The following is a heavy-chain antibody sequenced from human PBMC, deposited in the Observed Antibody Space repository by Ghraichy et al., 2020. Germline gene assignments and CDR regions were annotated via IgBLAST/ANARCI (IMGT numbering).Heavy chain of an antibody. CDR2: ISGSGGST. V-gene: IGHV3-23*01. CDR3: AKGGGVGRYCSTTSCLDS. D-gene: IGHD2-2*01. Sequence: LSLTCAASGFTFSSYAMSWVRQAPGKGLEWVSAISGSGGSTYYADSVKGRFTISRDNSKNTLYLQMNSLRVEDTAVFYCAKGGGVGRYCSTTSCLDSWGQGTLVTVSS. J-gene: IGHJ4*02. CDR1: GFTFSSYA.